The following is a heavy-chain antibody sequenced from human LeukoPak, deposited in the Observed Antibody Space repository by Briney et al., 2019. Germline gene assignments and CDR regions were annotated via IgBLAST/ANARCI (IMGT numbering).Heavy chain of an antibody. CDR1: GFTFSDNN. D-gene: IGHD3-10*01. CDR3: ARGGFNMVRGVIIPSNSYFYYMDI. CDR2: ITSGDIV. Sequence: GGSLSLTCAASGFTFSDNNMNWLRQAPGKGLEWVSSITSGDIVYFRDSLKGRFTISRENGKSALYLQMNSLRAEDTAVYYCARGGFNMVRGVIIPSNSYFYYMDIWGKGTTVTVSS. V-gene: IGHV3-69-1*01. J-gene: IGHJ6*03.